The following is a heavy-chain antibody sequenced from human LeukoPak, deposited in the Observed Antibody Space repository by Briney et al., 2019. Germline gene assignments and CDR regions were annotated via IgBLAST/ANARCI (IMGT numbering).Heavy chain of an antibody. J-gene: IGHJ4*02. CDR1: GGSISSGGYY. D-gene: IGHD3-10*01. CDR3: ARAAGPNYGSGSYPFDY. V-gene: IGHV4-39*07. Sequence: TSQTLSLTCTVSGGSISSGGYYWGWIRQPPGKGLEWIGSIYHSGSTYYNPSLKSRVTISVDTSKNQFSLKLSSVTAADTAVYYCARAAGPNYGSGSYPFDYWGQGTLVTVSS. CDR2: IYHSGST.